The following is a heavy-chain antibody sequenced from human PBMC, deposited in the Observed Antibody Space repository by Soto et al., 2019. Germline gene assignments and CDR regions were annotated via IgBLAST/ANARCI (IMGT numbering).Heavy chain of an antibody. Sequence: QVQLQQWGAGLLKASETLSLTCAVVGDSLRGQSWNWIRQSPGKGLEWIGELDQSGGTKYNPSLKSRAIISDDTSKNQFSLTLTSVTAADTAVYYCAREDSYGWSGESLDVWGQGTTVTVSS. J-gene: IGHJ6*02. D-gene: IGHD6-19*01. V-gene: IGHV4-34*01. CDR2: LDQSGGT. CDR3: AREDSYGWSGESLDV. CDR1: GDSLRGQS.